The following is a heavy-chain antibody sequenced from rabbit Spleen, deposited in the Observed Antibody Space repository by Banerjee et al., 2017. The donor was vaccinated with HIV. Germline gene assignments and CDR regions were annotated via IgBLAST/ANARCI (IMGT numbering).Heavy chain of an antibody. CDR1: GFSFSSGYY. Sequence: QSLEESGGDLVKPGASLTLTCTASGFSFSSGYYMCWVRQAPGKGLEWITCIYAGSSGRTDYASWAKGRFTISKTSSTTVTLQMTSLTAADTATHFCARGFASSSAYYPGYYFDLWGPGTLVTVS. CDR2: IYAGSSGRT. J-gene: IGHJ4*01. D-gene: IGHD1-1*01. CDR3: ARGFASSSAYYPGYYFDL. V-gene: IGHV1S40*01.